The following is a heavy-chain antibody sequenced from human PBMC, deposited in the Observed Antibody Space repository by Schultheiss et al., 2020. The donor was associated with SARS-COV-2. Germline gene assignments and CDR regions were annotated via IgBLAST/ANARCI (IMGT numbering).Heavy chain of an antibody. CDR2: INPNSGGT. CDR3: ARGEFGIAVAGFDP. CDR1: GYTFTGYY. Sequence: ASVKVSCKASGYTFTGYYMHWVRQAPGQGLEWMGRINPNSGGTNYAQKFQGRVTMTRNTSISTAYMELSSLRSEDTAVYYCARGEFGIAVAGFDPWGQGTLVTVSS. J-gene: IGHJ5*02. V-gene: IGHV1-2*06. D-gene: IGHD6-19*01.